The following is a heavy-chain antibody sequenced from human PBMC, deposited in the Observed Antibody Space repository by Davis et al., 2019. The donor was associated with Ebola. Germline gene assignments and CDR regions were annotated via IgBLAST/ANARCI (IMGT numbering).Heavy chain of an antibody. D-gene: IGHD3-22*01. CDR3: VRFGYGAY. CDR1: GYSIGSGSY. J-gene: IGHJ4*02. V-gene: IGHV4-38-2*01. Sequence: PSETLSLTCAVSGYSIGSGSYWGWIRQPPGKGLEWIGIIYDSGRTNYNPSLKSRVTISADTSKNQFSLKLRSVTAADTAVYYCVRFGYGAYWGRGTLVTASS. CDR2: IYDSGRT.